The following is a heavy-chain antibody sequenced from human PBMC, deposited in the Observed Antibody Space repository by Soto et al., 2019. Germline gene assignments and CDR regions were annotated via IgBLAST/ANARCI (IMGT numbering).Heavy chain of an antibody. CDR3: AREGGDGVDY. J-gene: IGHJ4*02. CDR2: IYYTGNT. D-gene: IGHD3-16*01. CDR1: GGSISSTTSY. Sequence: QVQLQESGPGLVKPSQTLSLTCTVSGGSISSTTSYWSWIRQHPGEGLEWIGYIYYTGNTYYNPSLKSRVTMSVDTSENQFSLKLTSVTVADTAVYYCAREGGDGVDYWGQGTLVTVSS. V-gene: IGHV4-31*03.